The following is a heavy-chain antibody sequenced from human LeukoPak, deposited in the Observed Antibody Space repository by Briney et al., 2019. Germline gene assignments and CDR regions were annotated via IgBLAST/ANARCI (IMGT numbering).Heavy chain of an antibody. J-gene: IGHJ4*02. CDR1: GASISGGNW. V-gene: IGHV4/OR15-8*01. CDR2: IYHNGVT. D-gene: IGHD3-10*01. Sequence: SETLSLTCGVSGASISGGNWWTWVRQPPGKGLEWIGEIYHNGVTNYNPSLKSRVIISRDKSKNQFSLNLTSVTAADTAVYYCARDRASPSWGQGALVTVSS. CDR3: ARDRASPS.